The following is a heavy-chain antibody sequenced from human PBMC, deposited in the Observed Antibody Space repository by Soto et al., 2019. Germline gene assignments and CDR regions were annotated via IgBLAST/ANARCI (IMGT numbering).Heavy chain of an antibody. V-gene: IGHV3-11*06. Sequence: PGVSLRLSCAASGFTFKDYYMNWVRQAPGKGLEWLSYITPTSSYTNYGDSVKGRFTISRDNAKNSLSLQLNSPRGEDTAVYYCARGGRATIRGLINNMDVWGQGTTVTVSS. CDR1: GFTFKDYY. CDR3: ARGGRATIRGLINNMDV. J-gene: IGHJ6*02. CDR2: ITPTSSYT. D-gene: IGHD3-10*01.